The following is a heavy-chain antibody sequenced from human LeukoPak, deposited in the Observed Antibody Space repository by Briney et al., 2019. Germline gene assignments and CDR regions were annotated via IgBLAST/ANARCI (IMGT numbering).Heavy chain of an antibody. CDR1: GYTFTGYY. J-gene: IGHJ3*02. D-gene: IGHD1-26*01. V-gene: IGHV1-2*02. CDR3: ARETTILDAFDI. CDR2: INPNSGGT. Sequence: ASVTVSCKASGYTFTGYYMHWVRQAPGQGLEWMGWINPNSGGTNYAQKFQGRVTMTRDTSISTAYMELSRLRSDDTAVYYCARETTILDAFDIWGQGTMVTVSS.